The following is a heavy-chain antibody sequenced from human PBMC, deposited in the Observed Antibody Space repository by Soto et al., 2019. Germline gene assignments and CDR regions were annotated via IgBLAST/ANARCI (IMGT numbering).Heavy chain of an antibody. Sequence: ASVKVSCKASGYTLTSYARHLVRQAPGQTIEWLGWINAGNGNTKYSQKFEGRVTITRDTSAITAYIELSSLISEDTAVYYCATAIADDAFDIWGRGTMVTVSS. D-gene: IGHD2-2*01. CDR1: GYTLTSYA. V-gene: IGHV1-3*01. CDR3: ATAIADDAFDI. J-gene: IGHJ3*02. CDR2: INAGNGNT.